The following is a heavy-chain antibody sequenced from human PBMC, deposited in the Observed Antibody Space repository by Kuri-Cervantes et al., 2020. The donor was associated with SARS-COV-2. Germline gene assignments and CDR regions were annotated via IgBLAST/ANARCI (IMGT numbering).Heavy chain of an antibody. J-gene: IGHJ5*02. CDR1: GFKFGDYP. CDR3: SRGRVWFDP. V-gene: IGHV3-49*03. CDR2: IRNKGYGATT. Sequence: GGSLRLSCTASGFKFGDYPMSWFRQAPGKGLEWVGFIRNKGYGATTEYGASVKGRFTISRDDSESIAYLQMNSLKTEDTAVYYCSRGRVWFDPWGQGTLATVSS.